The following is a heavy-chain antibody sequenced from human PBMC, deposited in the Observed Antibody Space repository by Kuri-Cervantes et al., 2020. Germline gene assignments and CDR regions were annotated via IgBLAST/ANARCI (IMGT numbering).Heavy chain of an antibody. CDR3: ARCDGYFEYYFDY. V-gene: IGHV5-51*01. CDR2: IYPGDSGT. CDR1: GYSFTSYW. Sequence: GGSLRLTCKGSGYSFTSYWIGWVRQMPGKGLEWMGIIYPGDSGTRYSPSFQGQVTISADKSISTAYLQWSSLKASDTAMYYCARCDGYFEYYFDYWGQGTLVTVSS. D-gene: IGHD3-22*01. J-gene: IGHJ4*02.